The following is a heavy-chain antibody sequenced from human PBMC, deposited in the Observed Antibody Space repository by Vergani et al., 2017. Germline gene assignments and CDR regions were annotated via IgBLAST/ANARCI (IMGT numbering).Heavy chain of an antibody. V-gene: IGHV4-4*03. J-gene: IGHJ4*02. CDR3: ATIGYRRWGYYFDY. CDR2: ICHTEDT. CDR1: GDSISSNNC. Sequence: QVQLQESGPGLVKPPGTLSLTCAVSGDSISSNNCWTLVRQPPGKGLEWIGEICHTEDTKYSSSLKSRVTVSVDESRNLFSLRLNSVTAADTAVYYCATIGYRRWGYYFDYWGQGILVTVSS. D-gene: IGHD2-2*02.